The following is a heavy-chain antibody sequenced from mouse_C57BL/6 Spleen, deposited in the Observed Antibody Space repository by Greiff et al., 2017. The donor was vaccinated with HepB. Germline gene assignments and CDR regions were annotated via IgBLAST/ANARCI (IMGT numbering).Heavy chain of an antibody. Sequence: EVMLVESEGGLVQPGSSMKLSCTASGFTFSDYYMAWVRQVPEKGLEWVANINYDGSSTYYLDSLKSRFIISRDNAKNILYLQMSSLKSEDTATYYCAREGDYDDPWFAYWGQGTLVTVSA. CDR3: AREGDYDDPWFAY. CDR2: INYDGSST. J-gene: IGHJ3*01. D-gene: IGHD2-4*01. V-gene: IGHV5-16*01. CDR1: GFTFSDYY.